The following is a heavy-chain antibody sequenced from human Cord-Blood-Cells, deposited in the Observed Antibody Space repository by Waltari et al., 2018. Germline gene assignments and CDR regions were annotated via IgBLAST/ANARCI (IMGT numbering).Heavy chain of an antibody. CDR2: IWYDGSNK. D-gene: IGHD5-12*01. J-gene: IGHJ4*02. Sequence: QVQLVESGGGVVQPGRSLRLYCAAAGFPLSSYGTHVVRQAPGKGLEWVAVIWYDGSNKYYADSVKGRFTISRDNSKNTLYLQMNSLRAEDTAVYYCARVLGRLHDYWGQGTLVTVSS. V-gene: IGHV3-33*01. CDR1: GFPLSSYG. CDR3: ARVLGRLHDY.